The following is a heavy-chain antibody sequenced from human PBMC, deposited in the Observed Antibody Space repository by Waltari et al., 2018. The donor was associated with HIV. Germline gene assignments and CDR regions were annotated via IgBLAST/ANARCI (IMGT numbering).Heavy chain of an antibody. Sequence: QVLLAQSGGEVKKPGASVKISCTASQYLFSTFYFHWVRQAPGQGLKLMGSVNPSGGAATYPNNFQDRVTLTTDTSTNTVFIEVSSLRSDDTAIYFCLVGSSVTTGRPPPKENFDVWGQGTVVAVSS. CDR2: VNPSGGAA. V-gene: IGHV1-46*01. D-gene: IGHD4-17*01. J-gene: IGHJ3*01. CDR1: QYLFSTFY. CDR3: LVGSSVTTGRPPPKENFDV.